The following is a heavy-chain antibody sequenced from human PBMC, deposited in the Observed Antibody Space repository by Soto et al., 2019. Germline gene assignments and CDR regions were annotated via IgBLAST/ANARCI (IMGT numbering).Heavy chain of an antibody. Sequence: GGSLRLSCAASGFTFSSYAMSWVRQAPGKGLEWVSAISGSSSTIYYADSVKGRFTISRDNAKNSLYLQMNSLRDEDTAVYYCASRFRATGNYWGQGTLVTVSS. D-gene: IGHD1-26*01. CDR1: GFTFSSYA. V-gene: IGHV3-48*02. J-gene: IGHJ4*02. CDR2: ISGSSSTI. CDR3: ASRFRATGNY.